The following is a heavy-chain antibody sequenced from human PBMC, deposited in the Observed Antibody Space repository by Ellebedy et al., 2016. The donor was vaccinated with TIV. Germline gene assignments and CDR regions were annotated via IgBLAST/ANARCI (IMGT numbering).Heavy chain of an antibody. V-gene: IGHV1-8*01. CDR2: MNPNSGST. Sequence: ASVKVSXKASGYTFTSYDINWVRQATGQGLEWIGWMNPNSGSTGYAQKFQGRVTMTRNTSISTAYMELSSLRSEDTAVYYCAREYYYDSSGYYVYWGQGTPVTVSS. D-gene: IGHD3-22*01. J-gene: IGHJ4*02. CDR3: AREYYYDSSGYYVY. CDR1: GYTFTSYD.